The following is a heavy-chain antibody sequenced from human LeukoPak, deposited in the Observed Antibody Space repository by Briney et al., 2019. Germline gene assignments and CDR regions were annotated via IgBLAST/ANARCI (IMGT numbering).Heavy chain of an antibody. CDR3: ARDLSRYCSSASCYSGWFDP. Sequence: ASVKVSCMASGYTFTSYYMHWVRQAPGQGLEWMGIIYPSGGNKSYAQKFQGRVTMTRDTSTCTVYMELSSLRSKDTAVYYCARDLSRYCSSASCYSGWFDPWGQGTLVTVSS. J-gene: IGHJ5*02. CDR2: IYPSGGNK. D-gene: IGHD2-2*01. V-gene: IGHV1-46*03. CDR1: GYTFTSYY.